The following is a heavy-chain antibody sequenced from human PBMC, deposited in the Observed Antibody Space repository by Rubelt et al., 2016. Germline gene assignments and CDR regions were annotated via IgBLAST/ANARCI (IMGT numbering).Heavy chain of an antibody. CDR3: AGYCIGGACYVPGAFDI. Sequence: QVQLQQWGAGLLKPSETLSLTRAVYGGSFSGYYWSWIRQAPGKGLEWIGEINHSGSTNYNPSLKSRVAISVDTSKNQFSLKRTAGTAAETAVEYCAGYCIGGACYVPGAFDIWGRGTMVTVSS. D-gene: IGHD2-15*01. CDR1: GGSFSGYY. V-gene: IGHV4-34*01. J-gene: IGHJ3*02. CDR2: INHSGST.